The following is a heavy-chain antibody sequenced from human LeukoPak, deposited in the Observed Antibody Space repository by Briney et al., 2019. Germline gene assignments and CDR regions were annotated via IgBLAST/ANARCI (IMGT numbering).Heavy chain of an antibody. J-gene: IGHJ4*02. Sequence: GGSLRLSCAASGSTFSSYAMHWVRQAPGKELERVAVISYDGSNKYYADSVKGRFTISRDNSKNTLYLQMNSLRAEDTAVYYCARERGPKIAAAGTCYFDYWGQGTLVTVSS. CDR2: ISYDGSNK. D-gene: IGHD6-13*01. CDR3: ARERGPKIAAAGTCYFDY. CDR1: GSTFSSYA. V-gene: IGHV3-30-3*01.